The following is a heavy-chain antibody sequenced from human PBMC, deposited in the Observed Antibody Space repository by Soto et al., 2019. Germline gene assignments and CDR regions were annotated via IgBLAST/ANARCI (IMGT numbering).Heavy chain of an antibody. D-gene: IGHD2-8*01. CDR2: INPNTGGT. J-gene: IGHJ5*02. CDR3: ARARGVLYPLGP. CDR1: GYTFTAYY. V-gene: IGHV1-2*02. Sequence: ASVKVSCKTSGYTFTAYYIHWVGQAPGQGLEWVGYINPNTGGTNYVQKFKDRVTLTSDSSVTTAYMKLTSLRSDDTAVYYCARARGVLYPLGPWGQGSLVTVSS.